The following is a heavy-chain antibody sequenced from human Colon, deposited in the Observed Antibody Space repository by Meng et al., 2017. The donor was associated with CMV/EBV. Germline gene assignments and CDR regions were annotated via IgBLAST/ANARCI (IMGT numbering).Heavy chain of an antibody. CDR2: ISSDGSQK. CDR1: GFTIHRHG. D-gene: IGHD6-25*01. CDR3: ATGGGTEAAAAGVFDF. V-gene: IGHV3-33*01. Sequence: GESLKISCTRSGFTIHRHGMHWVRQAPGKGLEWVATISSDGSQKHFADSVKGRFTISRDNSKNTQFLEMNSLRDEDTAVYFCATGGGTEAAAAGVFDFWGQGTLVTVSS. J-gene: IGHJ4*02.